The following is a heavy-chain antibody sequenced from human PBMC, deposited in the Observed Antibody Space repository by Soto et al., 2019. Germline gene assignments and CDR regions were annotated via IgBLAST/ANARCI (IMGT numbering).Heavy chain of an antibody. D-gene: IGHD3-16*01. CDR2: IGGSDGRT. V-gene: IGHV3-23*01. Sequence: EVQLLESGGGLVQPGGSLRLSCAASGFTFTNYAMRWVRQAPGKGLELISTIGGSDGRTYYADSVKGRFTISKDNSKNTLYLQMNTLRAEDTAIYYCARRGSDYSDFDYWGQGTLVTVSS. CDR1: GFTFTNYA. J-gene: IGHJ4*02. CDR3: ARRGSDYSDFDY.